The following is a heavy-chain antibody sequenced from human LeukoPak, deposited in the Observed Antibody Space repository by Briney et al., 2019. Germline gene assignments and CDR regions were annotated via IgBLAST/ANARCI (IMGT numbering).Heavy chain of an antibody. V-gene: IGHV1-2*02. CDR2: INLNSGGT. CDR1: GFTFTDYY. D-gene: IGHD3-10*01. CDR3: ARGPPFGESDY. J-gene: IGHJ4*02. Sequence: GASVKVSCKASGFTFTDYYLHWVRQAPGQGLEWVGWINLNSGGTNYAQRFQGRVTMTRDTSISAAYMEFSGVTSDDTAVYYCARGPPFGESDYWGQGTLVVVSS.